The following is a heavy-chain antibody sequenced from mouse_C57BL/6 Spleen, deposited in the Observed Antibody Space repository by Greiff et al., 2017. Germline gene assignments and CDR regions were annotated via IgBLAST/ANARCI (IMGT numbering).Heavy chain of an antibody. CDR2: INPGSGGT. CDR3: ARSGYDYDGAMDY. Sequence: QVQLKESGAELVRPGTSVKVSCKASGYAFTNYLIEWVKQRPGQGLEWIGVINPGSGGTNYNEKFKGKATLTADKSSSTAYMQLSSLTSEDSAVYFCARSGYDYDGAMDYWGQGTSVTVSS. V-gene: IGHV1-54*01. D-gene: IGHD2-4*01. J-gene: IGHJ4*01. CDR1: GYAFTNYL.